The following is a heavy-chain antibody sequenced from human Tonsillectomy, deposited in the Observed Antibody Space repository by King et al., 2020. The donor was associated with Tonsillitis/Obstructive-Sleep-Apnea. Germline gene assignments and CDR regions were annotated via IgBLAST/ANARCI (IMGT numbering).Heavy chain of an antibody. V-gene: IGHV3-30*03. Sequence: VQLVESGGGVVQPGRSLRLSCAASGFTFGHYGMHWVRQAPGKGLEWVAVISYDGGNKHYADSVKGRFTISRDNSKNTLYLQMNSLRAEDTAVYYCATKSNAMAGYWGQGTLVTVSS. D-gene: IGHD2-2*01. CDR1: GFTFGHYG. CDR3: ATKSNAMAGY. CDR2: ISYDGGNK. J-gene: IGHJ4*02.